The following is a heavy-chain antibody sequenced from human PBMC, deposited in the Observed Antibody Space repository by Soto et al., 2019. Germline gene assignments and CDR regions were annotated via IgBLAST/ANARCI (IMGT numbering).Heavy chain of an antibody. V-gene: IGHV4-30-4*01. J-gene: IGHJ6*02. CDR1: GGSISSGDYY. CDR2: IYYSGST. D-gene: IGHD6-13*01. Sequence: SETLSLTCTVSGGSISSGDYYWSWIRQPPGKGLEWIGYIYYSGSTYYNPSLKSRVTISVDTSKNQFSLKLSSVTAADTAVYYCARDGSGAYSSNYYYYYGMDVWGQGTTVTVPS. CDR3: ARDGSGAYSSNYYYYYGMDV.